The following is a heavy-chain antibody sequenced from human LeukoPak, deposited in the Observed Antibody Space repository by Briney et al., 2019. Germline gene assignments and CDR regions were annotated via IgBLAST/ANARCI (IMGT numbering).Heavy chain of an antibody. CDR3: ASTFWSGARSDYYYVDV. CDR1: GFNFSLYS. CDR2: ISSSGSYI. V-gene: IGHV3-21*01. D-gene: IGHD3-3*01. J-gene: IGHJ6*03. Sequence: PGGSLRLSCAASGFNFSLYSMNWVRQAPGKGLEWVSSISSSGSYIYYADSVKGRFTISRDNAKNSLYLQMNSLRAEDTAVYYCASTFWSGARSDYYYVDVWGKGTTVTVSS.